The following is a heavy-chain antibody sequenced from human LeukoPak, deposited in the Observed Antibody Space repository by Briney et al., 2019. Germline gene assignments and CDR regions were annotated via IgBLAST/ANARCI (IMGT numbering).Heavy chain of an antibody. CDR1: RFTFSSYW. Sequence: GGSLRLSCAASRFTFSSYWVHWVRQAPGKGLVWVSRVNSDGSGTTYADSVKGRFTISRDNAKNTLYLQMNSLRAEDTAVYYCARESKYSGYPFDYWGQGTLVTVSS. CDR2: VNSDGSGT. D-gene: IGHD5-12*01. V-gene: IGHV3-74*01. J-gene: IGHJ4*02. CDR3: ARESKYSGYPFDY.